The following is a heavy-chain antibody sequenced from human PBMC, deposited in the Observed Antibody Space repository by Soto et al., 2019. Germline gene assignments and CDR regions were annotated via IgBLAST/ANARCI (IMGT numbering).Heavy chain of an antibody. CDR3: ARDRDGGSYYFDY. V-gene: IGHV3-21*01. Sequence: GESLKISCAASGFTFSSYSMNWVRQAPGKGLEWVSSISSSSSYIYYADSVKGRFTISRDNAKNSLYLQMNSLRAEDTAVYYCARDRDGGSYYFDYWGQGTLVTVSS. CDR1: GFTFSSYS. J-gene: IGHJ4*02. CDR2: ISSSSSYI. D-gene: IGHD1-26*01.